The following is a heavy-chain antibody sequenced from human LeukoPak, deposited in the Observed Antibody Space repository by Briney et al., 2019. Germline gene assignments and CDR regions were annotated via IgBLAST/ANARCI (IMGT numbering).Heavy chain of an antibody. CDR3: ARGASQIAAAGTVVNWYFDL. V-gene: IGHV4-30-4*08. CDR2: IYYSGST. Sequence: PSETLSLTCSVSGDSISNIVYYWSWIRQPPGEGLEWLGYIYYSGSTYYNPSLKSRITISVDTSKNQFSLKLRSVTASDTAVYYCARGASQIAAAGTVVNWYFDLWGRGTLVTVSS. D-gene: IGHD6-13*01. CDR1: GDSISNIVYY. J-gene: IGHJ2*01.